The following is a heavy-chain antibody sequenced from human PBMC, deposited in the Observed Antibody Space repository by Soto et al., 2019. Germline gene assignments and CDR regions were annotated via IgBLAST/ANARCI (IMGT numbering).Heavy chain of an antibody. CDR1: GYTFTSYD. V-gene: IGHV1-3*01. D-gene: IGHD6-13*01. Sequence: ASVKVSCKASGYTFTSYDINWVRQAPGQRLEWMGWINAGNGNTKYSQKFQGRVTITRDTSASTAYMELSSLRSEDTAVYYCARGISKERPLAAAGTWGQGTLVTVSS. CDR2: INAGNGNT. CDR3: ARGISKERPLAAAGT. J-gene: IGHJ5*02.